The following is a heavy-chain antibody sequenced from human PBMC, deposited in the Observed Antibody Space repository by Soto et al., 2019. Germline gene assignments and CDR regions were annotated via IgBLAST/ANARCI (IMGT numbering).Heavy chain of an antibody. V-gene: IGHV1-69*01. D-gene: IGHD4-17*01. Sequence: QLQLVQSGAEVKKPGSSAKVSCKASGGTLSNFAINWVRQAPGQGLEWMGGIIPVFGKAKYAQKFKGRVHFTADESTSTAYMEVVSLTSEDTAVYYCARGSPTTVTTWFDPWGQGTLVTVSS. J-gene: IGHJ5*02. CDR3: ARGSPTTVTTWFDP. CDR1: GGTLSNFA. CDR2: IIPVFGKA.